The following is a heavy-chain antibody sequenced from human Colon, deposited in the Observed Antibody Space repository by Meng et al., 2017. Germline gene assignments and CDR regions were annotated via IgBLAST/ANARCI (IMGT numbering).Heavy chain of an antibody. CDR2: IYHSGST. Sequence: QRQLQAAGPGLLKPSETLSLTGTVSGGSISSNGSYWDWVRQPPGKGLEWIGAIYHSGSTSYNPSLQSRVTMFVDTSKNQFSLMLTSVTATDTAVYYCARRRGGSGRDCWGQGTLVTVSS. D-gene: IGHD3-10*01. CDR1: GGSISSNGSY. V-gene: IGHV4-39*01. CDR3: ARRRGGSGRDC. J-gene: IGHJ4*02.